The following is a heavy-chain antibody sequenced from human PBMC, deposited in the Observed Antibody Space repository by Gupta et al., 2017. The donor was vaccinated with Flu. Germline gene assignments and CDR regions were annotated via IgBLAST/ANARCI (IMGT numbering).Heavy chain of an antibody. D-gene: IGHD6-13*01. V-gene: IGHV4-4*02. J-gene: IGHJ1*01. Sequence: SISSSNWWSWVRQPPGRGLEWRGKIYVGGRTDYSPSLEGRVSISMDKSKNQFSLKLTSVTAADTAVYYCARELISAAGNDWGQGTLVTVSS. CDR2: IYVGGRT. CDR1: SISSSNW. CDR3: ARELISAAGND.